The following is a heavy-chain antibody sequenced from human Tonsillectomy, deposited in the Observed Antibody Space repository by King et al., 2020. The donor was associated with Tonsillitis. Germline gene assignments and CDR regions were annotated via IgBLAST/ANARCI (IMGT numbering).Heavy chain of an antibody. CDR3: AKVRGYDDYYYMDV. D-gene: IGHD5-12*01. V-gene: IGHV3-23*04. Sequence: DVQLVESGGGLVQPGGSLRLSCAASGFTFSRYAMSWVRQAPGKGLEWVSAINGGGGSTYYADSVKGRFTISRDNSKNTLYLQMYSLRAVDTAVYFCAKVRGYDDYYYMDVWGKGTTVTVSS. J-gene: IGHJ6*03. CDR2: INGGGGST. CDR1: GFTFSRYA.